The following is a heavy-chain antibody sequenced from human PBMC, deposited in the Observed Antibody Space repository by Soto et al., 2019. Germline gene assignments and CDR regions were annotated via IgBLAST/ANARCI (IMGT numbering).Heavy chain of an antibody. CDR2: IFRSGST. D-gene: IGHD3-22*01. Sequence: SETLSLTCAVSGYSISSGYYWGWIRQPPGKGLEWIGSIFRSGSTYYNPSLKSRVTISVDTSQNQFSLKLNSVTAADTAVYYCARLGFYYDSSAYDYWGLGTLVTVSS. CDR1: GYSISSGYY. CDR3: ARLGFYYDSSAYDY. J-gene: IGHJ4*02. V-gene: IGHV4-38-2*01.